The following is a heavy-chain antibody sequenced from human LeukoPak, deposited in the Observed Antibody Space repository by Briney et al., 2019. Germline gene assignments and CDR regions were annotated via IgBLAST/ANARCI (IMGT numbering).Heavy chain of an antibody. CDR1: GFTFSKYS. CDR2: ITGSGAFT. V-gene: IGHV3-23*01. CDR3: AKRSAESSGYFDS. Sequence: TGGSLRLSCAASGFTFSKYSMTWVRQAPGKGLEWVSAITGSGAFTDYADSVKGRFTISRDNSKNTLYLQVNSLTAEDTAVYYCAKRSAESSGYFDSWGQGTLVTVSS. J-gene: IGHJ4*02. D-gene: IGHD6-19*01.